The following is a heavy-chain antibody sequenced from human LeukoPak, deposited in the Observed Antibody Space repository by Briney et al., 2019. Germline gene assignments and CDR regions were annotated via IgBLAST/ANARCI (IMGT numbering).Heavy chain of an antibody. J-gene: IGHJ3*02. CDR2: ISYDGSNK. D-gene: IGHD2-15*01. Sequence: GGSLRLSCAASGFTFSDYYMSWIRQAPGKGLEWVAVISYDGSNKYYADSVKGRFTISKDNSKNTLYLQMNSLRAEDTAVYYCAREHRWSADAFDIWGQGTMVTVSS. CDR1: GFTFSDYY. V-gene: IGHV3-30-3*01. CDR3: AREHRWSADAFDI.